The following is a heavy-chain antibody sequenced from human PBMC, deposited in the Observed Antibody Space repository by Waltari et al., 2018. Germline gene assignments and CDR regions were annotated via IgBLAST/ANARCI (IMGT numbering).Heavy chain of an antibody. CDR3: ARDSVSCSGGSCYQFFQP. CDR2: NYYSGST. D-gene: IGHD2-15*01. J-gene: IGHJ1*01. V-gene: IGHV4-30-4*08. Sequence: QVQLQESGPGLVKPSQTLSLTCTVPGCSVTSRDYYWTWIRQPPGKGLEWIGYNYYSGSTYYTPSLKSRVTISIDTSKNQFSLELNSVTAADTAVYYCARDSVSCSGGSCYQFFQPWGQGTLVTVSS. CDR1: GCSVTSRDYY.